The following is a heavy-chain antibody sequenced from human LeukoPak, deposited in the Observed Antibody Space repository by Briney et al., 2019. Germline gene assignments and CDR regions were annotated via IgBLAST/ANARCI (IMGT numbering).Heavy chain of an antibody. CDR1: GYTFTVYF. Sequence: GASVKVPCKASGYTFTVYFIHWVRQAPGQGLEWMGRINPNSGATDYAQKFQGRVTMTRDTSISTAYMELSSLKSDDTAVYYCARSPGIYYDFWSGYQKSFYFDYWGQGTLATVSS. V-gene: IGHV1-2*06. D-gene: IGHD3-3*01. CDR3: ARSPGIYYDFWSGYQKSFYFDY. CDR2: INPNSGAT. J-gene: IGHJ4*02.